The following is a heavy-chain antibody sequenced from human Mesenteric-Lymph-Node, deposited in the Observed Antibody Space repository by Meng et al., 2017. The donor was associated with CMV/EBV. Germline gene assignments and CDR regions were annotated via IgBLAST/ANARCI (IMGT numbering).Heavy chain of an antibody. J-gene: IGHJ4*02. CDR2: ISDDGSNK. CDR3: AREGGAAAGHFDY. V-gene: IGHV3-30*04. D-gene: IGHD6-13*01. Sequence: CAASGSTFSIYAMHWVRQAPGKGREGVAVISDDGSNKYYADSVKGRFTISRDNSKNTLYLQMNSLRAEDTAVYYCAREGGAAAGHFDYWGQGTLVTVSS. CDR1: GSTFSIYA.